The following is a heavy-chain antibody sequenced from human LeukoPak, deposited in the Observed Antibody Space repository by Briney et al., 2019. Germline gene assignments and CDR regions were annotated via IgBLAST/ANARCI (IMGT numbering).Heavy chain of an antibody. V-gene: IGHV4-4*02. CDR2: IYYSGST. J-gene: IGHJ4*02. CDR1: GAFITNSHW. Sequence: SETLSLTCAVSGAFITNSHWWSWARQLPGKGLEWIGFIYYSGSTYYNPSLKSRVTISVDRPKNQFSVKLTSVTAADTAVYHCARGRYSGYDPPTDYWGQGALVTVSS. CDR3: ARGRYSGYDPPTDY. D-gene: IGHD5-12*01.